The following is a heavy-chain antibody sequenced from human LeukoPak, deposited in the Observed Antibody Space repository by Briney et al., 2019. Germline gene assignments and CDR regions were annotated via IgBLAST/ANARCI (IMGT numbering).Heavy chain of an antibody. CDR2: IIWNSGII. CDR1: GFTFSSYG. Sequence: GGTLRLSCAASGFTFSSYGMSWVRQAPGKGLEWVSGIIWNSGIIGYADSVKGRFTISRDNAKNSLYLQMNSLRAEDMALYYCARGSYFDYWGQGTLVTVSS. J-gene: IGHJ4*02. V-gene: IGHV3-9*03. CDR3: ARGSYFDY.